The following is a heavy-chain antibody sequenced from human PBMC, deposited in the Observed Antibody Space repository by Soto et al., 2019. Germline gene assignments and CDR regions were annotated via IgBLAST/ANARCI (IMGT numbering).Heavy chain of an antibody. CDR1: GGSIIISNYY. J-gene: IGHJ3*02. D-gene: IGHD2-21*02. Sequence: SETLSLTCTVSGGSIIISNYYLGWVRQPPGKGLEWVGSIYYSGITYYNPSLKSRVTISVDTSKNQFSLHLRSVTAADTAVYFCARQRTTPLTTNGDFDSWGQGKMVNVAS. V-gene: IGHV4-39*01. CDR2: IYYSGIT. CDR3: ARQRTTPLTTNGDFDS.